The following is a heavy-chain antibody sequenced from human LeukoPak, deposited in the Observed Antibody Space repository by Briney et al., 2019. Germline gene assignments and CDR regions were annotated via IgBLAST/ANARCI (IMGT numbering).Heavy chain of an antibody. D-gene: IGHD5-18*01. J-gene: IGHJ4*02. V-gene: IGHV4-4*07. CDR2: IYTSGST. CDR3: ARTVQLWLRNNYFDY. Sequence: PSETLSLTCTVSCGSISSYYWSWIRQPAGKGLEWIGRIYTSGSTNYNPSLKSRVTMSVDTSKNQFSLKLSSVTAADTAVYYCARTVQLWLRNNYFDYWGQGTLVTVSS. CDR1: CGSISSYY.